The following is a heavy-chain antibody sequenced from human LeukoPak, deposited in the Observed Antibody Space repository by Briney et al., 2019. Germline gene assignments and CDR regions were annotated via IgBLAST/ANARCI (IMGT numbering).Heavy chain of an antibody. CDR3: ARHRRSNNWFDP. V-gene: IGHV1-8*01. D-gene: IGHD1-14*01. CDR2: MNPNSGNT. Sequence: ASVKVSCKASGYTFTCYDINWVRQATGQGLEWMGWMNPNSGNTGYAQKFQGRVTMTRNTSISTAYMELSSLRSEDTAVYYCARHRRSNNWFDPWGQETLVTVSS. CDR1: GYTFTCYD. J-gene: IGHJ5*02.